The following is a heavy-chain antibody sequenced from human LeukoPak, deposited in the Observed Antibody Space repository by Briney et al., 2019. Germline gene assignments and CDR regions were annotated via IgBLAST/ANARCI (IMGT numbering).Heavy chain of an antibody. V-gene: IGHV4-4*07. Sequence: PSETLSLTCSVSGGSISEYSWSWIRQPAGKGLEWIGRFYTSGTTNYNPSLKSRVTMSIDTSKNQVSLKMRSVTAADTAVYYCARTVVTLDWYFDLWGRGTLVSVSS. D-gene: IGHD4-23*01. CDR2: FYTSGTT. CDR1: GGSISEYS. CDR3: ARTVVTLDWYFDL. J-gene: IGHJ2*01.